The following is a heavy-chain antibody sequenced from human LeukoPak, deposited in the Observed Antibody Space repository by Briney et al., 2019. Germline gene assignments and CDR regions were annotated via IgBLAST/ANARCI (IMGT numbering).Heavy chain of an antibody. Sequence: GGSLRLSCATSGFTFTSHAMTWVRQAPGKGLEWVSAISSSGGSTYYADSVKGRFTISRDNSKNTLYLQMNSLRAEDTAVYYCAPLGVTTWLDYWGQGTLVTVSS. CDR2: ISSSGGST. V-gene: IGHV3-23*01. CDR1: GFTFTSHA. D-gene: IGHD4-17*01. CDR3: APLGVTTWLDY. J-gene: IGHJ4*02.